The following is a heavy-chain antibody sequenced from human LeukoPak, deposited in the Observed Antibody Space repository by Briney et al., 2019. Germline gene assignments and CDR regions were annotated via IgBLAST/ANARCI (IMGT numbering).Heavy chain of an antibody. CDR2: INSDGSST. V-gene: IGHV3-74*01. J-gene: IGHJ4*02. Sequence: GGSLRLSCAASGFTFSSHWMHWVRQAPGKGLVWISRINSDGSSTSYADSVKGRFTISRDNAKNTLYLKMNSLRAEDTAIYYCAREMVVNPYWGQGTLVTVSS. CDR1: GFTFSSHW. D-gene: IGHD2-15*01. CDR3: AREMVVNPY.